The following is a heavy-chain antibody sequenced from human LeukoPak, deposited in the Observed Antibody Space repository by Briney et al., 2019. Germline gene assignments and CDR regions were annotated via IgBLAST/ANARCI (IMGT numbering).Heavy chain of an antibody. D-gene: IGHD5-12*01. V-gene: IGHV1-18*01. J-gene: IGHJ5*02. CDR1: GYTFTSYG. CDR3: ARDHGVRGYSGYGYEP. CDR2: ISAYNGNT. Sequence: ASVKVSCKASGYTFTSYGISWVRQAPGQGLEWMGWISAYNGNTNYAQKFQGRVTMTRDTSTSTVYMELSSLRSEDTAVYYCARDHGVRGYSGYGYEPWGQGTLVTVSS.